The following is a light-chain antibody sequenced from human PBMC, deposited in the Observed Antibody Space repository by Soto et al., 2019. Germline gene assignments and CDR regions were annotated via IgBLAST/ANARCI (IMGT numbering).Light chain of an antibody. CDR3: QQRSNQET. J-gene: IGKJ2*01. V-gene: IGKV3-11*01. CDR2: DAS. Sequence: EIVLTQSPATLSLSPGERATLSCRASQSVSFYLAWYQQKPGQAPRLLIYDASNRATAIPSRFSGSGSGTDFTLTISSLEPEDFAVYYCQQRSNQETFGQGTKLEIK. CDR1: QSVSFY.